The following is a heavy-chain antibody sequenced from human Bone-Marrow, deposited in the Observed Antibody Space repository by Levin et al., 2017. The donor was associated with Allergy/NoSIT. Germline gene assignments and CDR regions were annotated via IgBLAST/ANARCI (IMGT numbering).Heavy chain of an antibody. J-gene: IGHJ6*02. CDR1: GFTFSSNS. CDR2: ISTSSSTI. CDR3: ARRGGTMTTFYQFYYGMDV. D-gene: IGHD4-17*01. V-gene: IGHV3-48*02. Sequence: GGSLRLSCAASGFTFSSNSMHWVRQAPGKGLEWLAYISTSSSTIYYADSVKGRFTISRDNGKNSLYLQMNSLRDEDTAVYYCARRGGTMTTFYQFYYGMDVWGQGTTVTVSS.